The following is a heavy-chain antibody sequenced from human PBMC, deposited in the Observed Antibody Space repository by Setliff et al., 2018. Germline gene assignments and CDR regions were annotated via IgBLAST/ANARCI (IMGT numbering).Heavy chain of an antibody. J-gene: IGHJ4*02. D-gene: IGHD3-10*01. CDR3: ARGTVRYGSGSYYLSYFDY. CDR2: ISYDGSNK. Sequence: GGSLRLSCAASGFTFSSYAMHWVRQAPGKGLEWVAVISYDGSNKYYADSVKGRFTISRDNSKNTLYLQMNSLRAEDTAVYYCARGTVRYGSGSYYLSYFDYWGQGTLVTVSS. V-gene: IGHV3-30-3*01. CDR1: GFTFSSYA.